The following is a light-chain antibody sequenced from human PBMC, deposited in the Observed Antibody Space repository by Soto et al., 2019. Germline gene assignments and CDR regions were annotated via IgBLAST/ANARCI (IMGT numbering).Light chain of an antibody. V-gene: IGLV1-40*01. CDR3: QSYDSSLSGYV. J-gene: IGLJ1*01. Sequence: QSVLTQPPSVSGAPGQRVTISCTGSSSNIGAGYDVHWYQQLPGTAPKLLIYGNSNRPSGVPDRFPGSKSGTSASLPITGLQAEDEADYYCQSYDSSLSGYVFGTGTKVTGL. CDR2: GNS. CDR1: SSNIGAGYD.